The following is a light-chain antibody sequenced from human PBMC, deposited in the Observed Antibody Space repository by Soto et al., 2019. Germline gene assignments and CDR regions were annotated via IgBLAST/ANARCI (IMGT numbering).Light chain of an antibody. CDR1: QDVSTF. V-gene: IGKV1-33*01. J-gene: IGKJ2*01. CDR3: QQYLNLPPS. Sequence: DIQMTQSPSFLSASVGDRVTITCHASQDVSTFLNWYQQKPGKAPKLLIYDASNLETGVPPRFSGSGSGTDFTLTISNLQSEDIATYYCQQYLNLPPSFGQGTKV. CDR2: DAS.